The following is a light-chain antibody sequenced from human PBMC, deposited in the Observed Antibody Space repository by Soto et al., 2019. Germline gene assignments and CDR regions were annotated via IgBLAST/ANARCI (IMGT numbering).Light chain of an antibody. V-gene: IGLV2-11*01. Sequence: QSALTQPRSVSGSPGQSVTISCTGTSSDVGRYDYVSWYQSHPDKAPRLVIYDVSKRPSGVPDRFSGSKSGNMASLTISGLQADHEADYYCCSYAGGNTWVFGGGTQLTVL. CDR3: CSYAGGNTWV. CDR1: SSDVGRYDY. J-gene: IGLJ3*02. CDR2: DVS.